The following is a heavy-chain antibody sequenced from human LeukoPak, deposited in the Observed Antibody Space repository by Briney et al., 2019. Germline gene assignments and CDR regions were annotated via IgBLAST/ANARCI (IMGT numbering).Heavy chain of an antibody. D-gene: IGHD1-26*01. CDR1: GFTFSSYE. CDR3: ARLKWELLLDYYYMDV. CDR2: ISSSGSTI. Sequence: GGSLRLSCAASGFTFSSYEMNWVRQAPGKGLEWVSYISSSGSTIYYADSVKGRFTISRDNAKNSLYLQMNGLRAEDTAVYYCARLKWELLLDYYYMDVWGKGTTVTVSS. V-gene: IGHV3-48*03. J-gene: IGHJ6*03.